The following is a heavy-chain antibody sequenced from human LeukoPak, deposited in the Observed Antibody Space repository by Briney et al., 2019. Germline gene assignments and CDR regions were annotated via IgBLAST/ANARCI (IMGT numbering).Heavy chain of an antibody. D-gene: IGHD3-3*01. CDR3: ARGITIFGVVIPRYFDY. Sequence: SETLSLTCAVYGGSFSGYYWSWIRQPPGKGLEGMGEINHSGSTNYNPSLKSRVTISVDTSKNQFSLKLSSVTAADTAVYYCARGITIFGVVIPRYFDYWGQGTLVTASS. J-gene: IGHJ4*02. CDR1: GGSFSGYY. V-gene: IGHV4-34*01. CDR2: INHSGST.